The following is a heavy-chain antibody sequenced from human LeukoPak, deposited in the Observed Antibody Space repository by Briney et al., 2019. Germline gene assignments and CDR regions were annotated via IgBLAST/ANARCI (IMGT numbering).Heavy chain of an antibody. CDR3: ARRSHAAPAGYSPFFDY. CDR1: GFTFGSYT. D-gene: IGHD6-25*01. CDR2: ISHSGAT. Sequence: PGGSLRLSCAGSGFTFGSYTINWVRQGPGKGMEWASTISHSGATYYADSVEGRFTISRDNSRNTVFLQMNSLSAEDTALYFCARRSHAAPAGYSPFFDYWGQGPLVTVSS. J-gene: IGHJ4*02. V-gene: IGHV3-23*01.